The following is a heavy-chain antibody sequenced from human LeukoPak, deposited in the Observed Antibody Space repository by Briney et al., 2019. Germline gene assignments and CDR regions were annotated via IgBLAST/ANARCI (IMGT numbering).Heavy chain of an antibody. V-gene: IGHV3-30*02. Sequence: GGSLRLSCAASGFTFRSYGMHWVRQAPGKGLEWVAVIWYDGSDKYCADSVKGRFTISRDNSKDTLYLQMNSLRAEDTAVYYCAKVVSWNWFDPWGRGTLVTVSS. J-gene: IGHJ5*02. CDR3: AKVVSWNWFDP. CDR2: IWYDGSDK. CDR1: GFTFRSYG.